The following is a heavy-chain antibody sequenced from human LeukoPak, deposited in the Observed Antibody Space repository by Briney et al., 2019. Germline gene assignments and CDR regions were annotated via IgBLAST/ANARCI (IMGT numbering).Heavy chain of an antibody. D-gene: IGHD1-26*01. V-gene: IGHV5-51*01. CDR1: GYSFTSYW. CDR3: ARLTSKVAATLDY. Sequence: GESLKISCKGSGYSFTSYWIGWVRQLPGKGLEWMEIIYPGDSDTRYSPSFQGQVTISADKSISTAYLQWSSLKASDTAMSYCARLTSKVAATLDYWGQRTLVTVSS. CDR2: IYPGDSDT. J-gene: IGHJ4*02.